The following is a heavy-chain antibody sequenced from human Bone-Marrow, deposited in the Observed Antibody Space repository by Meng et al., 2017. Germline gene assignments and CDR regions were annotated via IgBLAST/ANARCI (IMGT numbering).Heavy chain of an antibody. CDR3: ARDSWFDP. Sequence: HVQLVESGGGVVQPGRSLGLSCAASGFTFSSYAVHWVRQAPGKGLEWVAVISYDGSNKYYADSVKGRFTISRDNSKNTLYLQMNSLRAEDTAVYYCARDSWFDPWGQGTLVTVSS. J-gene: IGHJ5*02. V-gene: IGHV3-30*04. CDR1: GFTFSSYA. CDR2: ISYDGSNK.